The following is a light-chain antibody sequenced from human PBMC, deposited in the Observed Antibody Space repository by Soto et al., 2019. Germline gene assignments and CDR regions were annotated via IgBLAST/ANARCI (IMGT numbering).Light chain of an antibody. CDR1: QGINNW. V-gene: IGKV1D-16*01. CDR2: AVS. J-gene: IGKJ1*01. CDR3: QQYHSYWT. Sequence: DIQMTQSPSSVSASVGDRVTITCRASQGINNWLAWYQQKPGKAPELLIYAVSYLQSGVPSRFSGSGSGTDFTLTISSLQPEDFATYYCQQYHSYWTFGQGTKVDIK.